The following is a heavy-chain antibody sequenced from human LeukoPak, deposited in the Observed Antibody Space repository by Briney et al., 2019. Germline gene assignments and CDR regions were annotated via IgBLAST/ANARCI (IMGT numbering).Heavy chain of an antibody. V-gene: IGHV1-69*06. CDR3: AIMVVATHRSWFDP. Sequence: SVKVSCKASGGTFSSYAISWVRQTPGQGLEWMGGIIPIFGTANYAQKFQGRVTITADKSTSTAYMELSSLRSEDTAVYYCAIMVVATHRSWFDPWGQGTLVTVSS. CDR2: IIPIFGTA. J-gene: IGHJ5*02. D-gene: IGHD2-15*01. CDR1: GGTFSSYA.